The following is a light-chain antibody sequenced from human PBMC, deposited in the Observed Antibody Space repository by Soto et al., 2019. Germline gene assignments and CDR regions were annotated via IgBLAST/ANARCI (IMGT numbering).Light chain of an antibody. CDR1: QSIDSS. J-gene: IGKJ2*01. CDR2: AAS. CDR3: QQSYSTPLYT. V-gene: IGKV1-39*01. Sequence: DIQMTQSPSSLSASVGDRVTITCRASQSIDSSLNWYQQKPGKAPKLLIFAASTLQSGVPSRFSGSGSGTGFTLTISSLQPEDFAAYYCQQSYSTPLYTFGQGTKVDIK.